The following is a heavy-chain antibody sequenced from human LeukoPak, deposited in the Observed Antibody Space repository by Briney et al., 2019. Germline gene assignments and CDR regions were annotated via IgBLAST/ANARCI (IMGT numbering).Heavy chain of an antibody. V-gene: IGHV4-39*02. CDR2: IYYSGST. CDR3: ARVRVAATTLTFDY. J-gene: IGHJ4*02. D-gene: IGHD2-15*01. Sequence: SETLSLTCTVSGGSISSYYWGWIRQPPGKGLEWIGSIYYSGSTYYNPSLKSRVTISVDTSKKQFSLKVSSVTAADTAVYYCARVRVAATTLTFDYWGQGTLVTVSS. CDR1: GGSISSYY.